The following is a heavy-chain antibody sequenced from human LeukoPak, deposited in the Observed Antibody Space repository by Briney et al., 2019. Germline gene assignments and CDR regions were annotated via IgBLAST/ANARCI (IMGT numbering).Heavy chain of an antibody. CDR3: ARGGRRDGYNYFDY. CDR1: GFTLSDYY. J-gene: IGHJ4*02. D-gene: IGHD5-24*01. Sequence: GGSLRLSCAASGFTLSDYYMSWIRQAPGKGLEWVSYISSSAGTIYYADSVKGRFTISRDNARNSLYLQMNSLRAEDTAVYYCARGGRRDGYNYFDYWGQGTLVTVSS. V-gene: IGHV3-11*01. CDR2: ISSSAGTI.